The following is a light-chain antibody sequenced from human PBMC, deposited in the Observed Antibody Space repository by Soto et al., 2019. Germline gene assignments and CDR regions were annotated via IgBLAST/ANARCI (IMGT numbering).Light chain of an antibody. CDR2: DAS. J-gene: IGKJ5*01. CDR3: QQYGNSPIT. CDR1: QSVSSH. Sequence: EIVMTQSPATLSVSPGEGATVSCRASQSVSSHLAWYQHKPGRAPRLIFYDASTRATGIPDRFSGSGSGTDCTLTISRLEPEDFAVYYCQQYGNSPITFGQGTRLEIK. V-gene: IGKV3-15*01.